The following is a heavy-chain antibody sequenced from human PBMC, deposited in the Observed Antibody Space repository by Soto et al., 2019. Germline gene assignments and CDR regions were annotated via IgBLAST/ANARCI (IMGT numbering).Heavy chain of an antibody. V-gene: IGHV4-59*12. Sequence: QVQLQESGPGLVRPSATLSLNCTVSGGSMTSYYWGWIRKPPGKGLEWIGRIYYSAKTYSNPSLRDRLTMSIDPAKNQFSLKLSSVAASDTALYYCARVASREAFDVWGQGTIDSVSS. CDR1: GGSMTSYY. CDR3: ARVASREAFDV. J-gene: IGHJ3*01. CDR2: IYYSAKT.